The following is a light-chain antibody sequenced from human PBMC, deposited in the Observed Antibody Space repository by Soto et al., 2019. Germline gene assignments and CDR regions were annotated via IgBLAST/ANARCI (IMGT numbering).Light chain of an antibody. CDR2: DVS. CDR1: QSIGGN. Sequence: EIVVTQSPAALSVSPGERATLSCRASQSIGGNLAWYQQKPGQAPRLLIYDVSTRATGIPARFSGRGSGTEFTLTISSLQSEDFALYYCQKYNNRPPWTFGQGTKVDIK. V-gene: IGKV3-15*01. CDR3: QKYNNRPPWT. J-gene: IGKJ1*01.